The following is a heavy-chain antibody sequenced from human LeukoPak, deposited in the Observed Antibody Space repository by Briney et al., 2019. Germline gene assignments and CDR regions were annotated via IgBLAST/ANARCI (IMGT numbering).Heavy chain of an antibody. CDR2: ISWNSGSI. CDR1: GFTFDDYA. CDR3: AKVTSGWYFDL. J-gene: IGHJ2*01. V-gene: IGHV3-9*01. D-gene: IGHD6-25*01. Sequence: GGSLRLSCAASGFTFDDYAMHWVRQAPGKGLEWVSGISWNSGSIGYADSVKGRFTISRDNAKNSLYLQMNSLRAEDTALYYCAKVTSGWYFDLWGRGTLVTVSS.